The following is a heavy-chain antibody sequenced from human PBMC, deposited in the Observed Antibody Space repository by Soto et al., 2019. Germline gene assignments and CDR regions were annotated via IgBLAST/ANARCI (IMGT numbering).Heavy chain of an antibody. CDR3: ARSGYCTNGVCYTSDY. J-gene: IGHJ4*02. D-gene: IGHD2-8*01. CDR1: GGTFSSYA. V-gene: IGHV1-69*13. CDR2: IIPIFGTA. Sequence: SVKVSCKASGGTFSSYAISWVRQAPGQGPEWMGGIIPIFGTANYAQKFQGRVTITADESTSTAYMELSSLRSEDTAVYYCARSGYCTNGVCYTSDYWGQGTLVTVSS.